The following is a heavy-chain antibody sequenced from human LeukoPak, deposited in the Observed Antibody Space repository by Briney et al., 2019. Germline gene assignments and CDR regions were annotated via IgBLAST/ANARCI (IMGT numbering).Heavy chain of an antibody. Sequence: GESLKISCAASGFTFSSYWMSWVRQAPGKGLEWAANIKQDGSEKYYVDSVKGRFTISRDNAKNSLYLQMNSLRAEDTAVYYCARDQVAAATDYWGQGTLVTVSS. CDR2: IKQDGSEK. J-gene: IGHJ4*02. V-gene: IGHV3-7*01. CDR3: ARDQVAAATDY. D-gene: IGHD6-13*01. CDR1: GFTFSSYW.